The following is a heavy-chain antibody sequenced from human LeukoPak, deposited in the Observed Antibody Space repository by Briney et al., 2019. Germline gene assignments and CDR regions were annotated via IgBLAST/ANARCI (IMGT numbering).Heavy chain of an antibody. CDR1: GFTFSSYS. Sequence: GGSLRLSCAASGFTFSSYSINWVRQAPGKGLEWISYISGGRSPSVYYTDSVKGRFTISRDNAKSSVSLHMNSLRVEDTAIYYCAKGYDITGFFSDKWGQGTLSPSPQ. CDR2: ISGGRSPSV. D-gene: IGHD3-22*01. V-gene: IGHV3-48*01. J-gene: IGHJ4*02. CDR3: AKGYDITGFFSDK.